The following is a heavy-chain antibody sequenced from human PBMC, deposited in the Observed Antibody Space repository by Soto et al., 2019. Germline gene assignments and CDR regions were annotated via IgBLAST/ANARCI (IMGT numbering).Heavy chain of an antibody. J-gene: IGHJ6*02. Sequence: GESLKISCKGSGYSFTSYWIGWVRQMPGKGLEWMGIIYPGDSDTRYSPSFQGQVTISADKSISTAYLQWSSLKASDTAMYYCARGKQQLVGRHYYYGMDVWGQGTTVTVSS. CDR3: ARGKQQLVGRHYYYGMDV. CDR2: IYPGDSDT. V-gene: IGHV5-51*01. CDR1: GYSFTSYW. D-gene: IGHD6-13*01.